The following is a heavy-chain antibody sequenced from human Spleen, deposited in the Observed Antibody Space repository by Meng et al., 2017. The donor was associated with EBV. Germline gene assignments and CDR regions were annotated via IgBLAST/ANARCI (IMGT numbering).Heavy chain of an antibody. CDR3: AREVAPATTGENFDY. J-gene: IGHJ4*02. Sequence: QVQLQLWGACPLKPSGTLSLTCAVYGGSFIGYYWSWIRQPPGKGLEWIGEINHDGSTNYNPSLKSRVTISVDTSKNQFSLSLKSVSAADTAVYYCAREVAPATTGENFDYWGQGTLVTVSS. CDR1: GGSFIGYY. D-gene: IGHD2-2*01. V-gene: IGHV4-34*01. CDR2: INHDGST.